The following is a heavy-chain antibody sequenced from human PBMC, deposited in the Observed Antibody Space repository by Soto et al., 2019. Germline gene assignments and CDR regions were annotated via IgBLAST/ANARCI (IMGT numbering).Heavy chain of an antibody. CDR1: GFTFSGSA. J-gene: IGHJ4*02. Sequence: EVQLVESGGGLVQPGGSLRLSCAASGFTFSGSAIHWVRQASGKGLEWVGRIRSKANDHATAYAASVKGRFTISRDDSRNTAYLQMNSLKIEDTALYYCTRRLTTTGVDYWGQGTLVTVSS. V-gene: IGHV3-73*01. CDR3: TRRLTTTGVDY. D-gene: IGHD4-4*01. CDR2: IRSKANDHAT.